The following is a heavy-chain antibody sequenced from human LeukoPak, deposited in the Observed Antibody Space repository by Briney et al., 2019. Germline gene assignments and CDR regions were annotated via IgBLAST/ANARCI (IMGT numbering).Heavy chain of an antibody. J-gene: IGHJ5*02. CDR2: IYTSGST. Sequence: SETLSLTCTVSGGSISSYYWSWIRQPPGKGLEWIEYIYTSGSTNYNPTLKSRVTILVDTSKNQFSLKLSSVTAADTAVYYCARHYCSSTSCYFNWFDPWGQGTLVTVSS. D-gene: IGHD2-2*01. CDR3: ARHYCSSTSCYFNWFDP. CDR1: GGSISSYY. V-gene: IGHV4-4*09.